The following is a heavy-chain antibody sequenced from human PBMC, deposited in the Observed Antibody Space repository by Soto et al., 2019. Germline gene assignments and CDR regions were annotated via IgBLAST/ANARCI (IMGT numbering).Heavy chain of an antibody. V-gene: IGHV3-23*01. CDR1: GFTFSSYA. J-gene: IGHJ4*02. CDR2: ISGSGGST. Sequence: RGWSLRLSCAASGFTFSSYAMSCVRQAPGKGLEWVSAISGSGGSTYYADSVKGRFTISRDNSKNTLYLQMNSLRAEDTAEYYCANSTCLPIYYLDYWGQGTLVTAS. D-gene: IGHD2-2*02. CDR3: ANSTCLPIYYLDY.